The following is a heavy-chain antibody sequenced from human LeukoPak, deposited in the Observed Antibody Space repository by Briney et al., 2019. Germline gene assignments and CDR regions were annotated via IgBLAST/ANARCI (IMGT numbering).Heavy chain of an antibody. D-gene: IGHD1-26*01. CDR1: GYTFTAFF. V-gene: IGHV1-2*02. CDR2: LNPNSGGT. J-gene: IGHJ4*02. Sequence: GASVKVSCETSGYTFTAFFIHWVRQAPGQGLEWMGWLNPNSGGTNYAQKFQGRVTMTRDTSISTAYMELSRLRSDDTAVYFCARVGAAYQDSNYWGQGTLVTVSS. CDR3: ARVGAAYQDSNY.